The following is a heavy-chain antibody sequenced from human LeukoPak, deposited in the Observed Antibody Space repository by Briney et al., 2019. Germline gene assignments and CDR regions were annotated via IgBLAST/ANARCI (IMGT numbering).Heavy chain of an antibody. CDR1: GYSFTSYW. Sequence: GESLKISCKGSGYSFTSYWIGWVRQMPGKGLEWMAIIYPGDSDTRCSPSLQGRVTISADKSISTAYLQWSSLKASDTAMYYCARSSDSSGYYDYFDYWGQGTLVTVSS. J-gene: IGHJ4*02. CDR3: ARSSDSSGYYDYFDY. V-gene: IGHV5-51*01. CDR2: IYPGDSDT. D-gene: IGHD3-22*01.